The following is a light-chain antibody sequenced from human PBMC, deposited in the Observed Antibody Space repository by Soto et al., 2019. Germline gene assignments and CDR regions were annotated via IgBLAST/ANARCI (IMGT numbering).Light chain of an antibody. CDR2: DVN. CDR1: SSDIGASNY. CDR3: YSWNSNSDTHYV. V-gene: IGLV2-14*03. Sequence: QSALTQPASVSGSPVQSITISCTGTSSDIGASNYVSWYQQHPGQAPKLMISDVNNRPSGISDRFSGYKSGNAASLTISGLQAEDEADYYCYSWNSNSDTHYVFGTGTKLTVL. J-gene: IGLJ1*01.